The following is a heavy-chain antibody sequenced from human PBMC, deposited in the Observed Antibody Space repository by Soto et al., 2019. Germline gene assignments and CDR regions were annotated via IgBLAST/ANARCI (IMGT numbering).Heavy chain of an antibody. D-gene: IGHD3-10*01. CDR1: CFSFASYS. CDR3: AKRNYGSEFDY. V-gene: IGHV3-23*01. CDR2: ISGTGGST. J-gene: IGHJ4*02. Sequence: GGSLFLSSATICFSFASYSMKWAISTSRMGLDRVPLISGTGGSTYYAVSVKGRFTISRDNSKKTLYLQMNSLRAEDTSVYYCAKRNYGSEFDYWGQGTLVTVSS.